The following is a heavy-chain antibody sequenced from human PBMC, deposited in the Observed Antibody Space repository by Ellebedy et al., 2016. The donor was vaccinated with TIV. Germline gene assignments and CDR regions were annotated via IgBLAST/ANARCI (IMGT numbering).Heavy chain of an antibody. Sequence: GESLKISCAASGFTFSSHDMHWVRQPPGKGLEWVSVITSAGDTYYLGSVKGRFIISRDSAKNSLYLQMNSLRAEDTAVYYCARATSGFDYWGQGALATVSS. J-gene: IGHJ4*02. CDR3: ARATSGFDY. CDR2: ITSAGDT. CDR1: GFTFSSHD. V-gene: IGHV3-13*01. D-gene: IGHD5-24*01.